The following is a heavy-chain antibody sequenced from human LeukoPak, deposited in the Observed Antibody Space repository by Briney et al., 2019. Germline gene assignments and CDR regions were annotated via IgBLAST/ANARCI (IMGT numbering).Heavy chain of an antibody. V-gene: IGHV1-24*01. CDR3: ATAPLPASTDYYYYYYMDV. J-gene: IGHJ6*03. CDR1: GYTLTELS. CDR2: FDPEDGET. Sequence: ASVKVSCKVSGYTLTELSMHWVRQAPGKGLEWMGGFDPEDGETIYAQKFQGRVTMTEDTSTDTAYMELSSLRSEDTAVYYCATAPLPASTDYYYYYYMDVWGKGTTVTVSS.